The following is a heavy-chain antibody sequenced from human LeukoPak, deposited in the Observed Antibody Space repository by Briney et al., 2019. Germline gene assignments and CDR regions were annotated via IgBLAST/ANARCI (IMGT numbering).Heavy chain of an antibody. CDR1: GGSISSTTYY. J-gene: IGHJ4*02. CDR3: ARGSSLRAFDY. D-gene: IGHD2-2*01. Sequence: SETLSLTCTVSGGSISSTTYYWGWLRQPPGKGLEWIGTIYYTGSTYYSPSLKSRVTMSVDTSKNQFSLKLSSVTAADTAVYHCARGSSLRAFDYWGQGTLVTVSS. V-gene: IGHV4-39*01. CDR2: IYYTGST.